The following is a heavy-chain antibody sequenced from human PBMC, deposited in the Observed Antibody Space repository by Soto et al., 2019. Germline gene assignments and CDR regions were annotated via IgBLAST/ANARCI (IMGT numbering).Heavy chain of an antibody. CDR3: ARVIYGGNSGATWYYGMEV. CDR2: INPSGGST. CDR1: GYTFTSYY. V-gene: IGHV1-46*01. Sequence: ASVKVSCKASGYTFTSYYMHWVRQAPGQGLEWMGIINPSGGSTSYAQKFQGRVTMTRDTSTSTVYMELSSLRSEDTAVYYCARVIYGGNSGATWYYGMEVWGQGTTVSVSS. J-gene: IGHJ6*01. D-gene: IGHD2-21*02.